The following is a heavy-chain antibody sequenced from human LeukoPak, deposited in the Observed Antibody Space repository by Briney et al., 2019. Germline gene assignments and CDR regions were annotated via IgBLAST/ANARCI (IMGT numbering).Heavy chain of an antibody. CDR2: IIPIFGTA. J-gene: IGHJ4*02. Sequence: SVKVSCKASGYTFTSYGISWVRQAPGQGLEWMGGIIPIFGTANYAQKSQGRVTITADESTSTAYMELSSLRSEDTAVYYCATYDIVVVPAAIHHWGQGTLVTVSS. CDR3: ATYDIVVVPAAIHH. D-gene: IGHD2-2*02. V-gene: IGHV1-69*13. CDR1: GYTFTSYG.